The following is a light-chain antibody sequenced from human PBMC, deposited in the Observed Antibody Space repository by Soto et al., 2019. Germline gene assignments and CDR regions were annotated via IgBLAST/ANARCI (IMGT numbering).Light chain of an antibody. CDR1: QSRRHRTGNNC. Sequence: VMTQSPLSLPVTPVEPASISCRSSQSRRHRTGNNCLGWYVQKPGQSPQLLIYFASRRASGVPDRFSGSGSGTDLTLKISRVEAEDVGVYYCMQALETPLTFGGGTKVEI. CDR3: MQALETPLT. J-gene: IGKJ4*01. CDR2: FAS. V-gene: IGKV2-28*01.